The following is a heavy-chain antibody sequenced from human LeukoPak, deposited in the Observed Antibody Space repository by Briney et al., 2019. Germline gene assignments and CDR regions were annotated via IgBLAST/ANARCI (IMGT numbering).Heavy chain of an antibody. CDR1: GGSISSSSYY. CDR3: ARDGCSSTSCYFGFSFGYYYYYMDV. V-gene: IGHV4-39*07. D-gene: IGHD2-2*01. J-gene: IGHJ6*03. CDR2: IYYSGST. Sequence: SETLSLTCTVSGGSISSSSYYWGWIRQPPGKGLEWIGSIYYSGSTYYNPSLKSRVTKSVDTSKNQFSLKLSSVTAADTAVYYCARDGCSSTSCYFGFSFGYYYYYMDVWGKGTTVTVSS.